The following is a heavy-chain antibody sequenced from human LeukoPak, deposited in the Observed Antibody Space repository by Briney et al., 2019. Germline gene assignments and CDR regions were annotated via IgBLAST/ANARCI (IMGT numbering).Heavy chain of an antibody. J-gene: IGHJ4*02. CDR1: GGSISSYF. CDR3: ARGGNELTAHLLVY. V-gene: IGHV4-4*07. Sequence: PSETLSLTCSVSGGSISSYFLSWIRQPAGKGLEWIGRIHSGTTTYNPSLKSRVTISVDTSKNHFSLKLSSVTAADTAVYYCARGGNELTAHLLVYWGQGTLVTVSS. CDR2: IHSGTT. D-gene: IGHD2-21*02.